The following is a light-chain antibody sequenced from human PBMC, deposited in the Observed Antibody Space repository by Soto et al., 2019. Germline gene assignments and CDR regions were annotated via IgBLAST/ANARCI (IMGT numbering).Light chain of an antibody. J-gene: IGKJ1*01. Sequence: EIVLTQSPATLSLSPGERATLSCRASQSVGSYLTWYQQKPGQAPRLLIYETSKRATGIPARFSGSGSGTDFTLTISSLEPEDFAVYYCQQRSSWPRTFGQGPKV. CDR1: QSVGSY. CDR3: QQRSSWPRT. CDR2: ETS. V-gene: IGKV3-11*01.